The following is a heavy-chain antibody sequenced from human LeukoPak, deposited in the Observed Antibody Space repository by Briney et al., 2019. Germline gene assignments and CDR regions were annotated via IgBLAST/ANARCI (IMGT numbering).Heavy chain of an antibody. D-gene: IGHD6-19*01. CDR1: GFTFSSYG. Sequence: PGGSLRLSCAASGFTFSSYGMHWVRQAPGKGLEWVAVISYDGSNKYYADSVKGRFTISRDSSKNTLYLQMNSLRAEDTALYYCARGLKYSTGWYYFDSWGQGTLVTVSS. J-gene: IGHJ4*02. CDR2: ISYDGSNK. CDR3: ARGLKYSTGWYYFDS. V-gene: IGHV3-30*03.